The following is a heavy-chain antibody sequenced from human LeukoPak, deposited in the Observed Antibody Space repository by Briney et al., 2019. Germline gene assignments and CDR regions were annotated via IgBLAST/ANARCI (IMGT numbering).Heavy chain of an antibody. V-gene: IGHV1-8*01. CDR1: GYTFTSYD. Sequence: ASVKVSCKASGYTFTSYDINWVRQAPGQGFEWMGWMNPNSGNTGYAQKFQGRVTVTRDTSTSTAYMELSSLTSEDTAVYYCARLMVRGVVTPWGQGTLVTVS. D-gene: IGHD3-10*01. J-gene: IGHJ5*02. CDR3: ARLMVRGVVTP. CDR2: MNPNSGNT.